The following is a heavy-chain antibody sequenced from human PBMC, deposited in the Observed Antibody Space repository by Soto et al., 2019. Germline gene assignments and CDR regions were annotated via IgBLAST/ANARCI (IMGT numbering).Heavy chain of an antibody. CDR2: IYYSGST. Sequence: PSETLSLTCTVSGGSISSGGYYWSWIRQHPGKGLEWIGYIYYSGSTYYNPSLKSRVTISVDTSKNQFSLKLSSVTAADTAVYYCARCRTPADYGDYGAYYFDYWGQGTLVTVSS. D-gene: IGHD4-17*01. CDR3: ARCRTPADYGDYGAYYFDY. V-gene: IGHV4-31*03. J-gene: IGHJ4*02. CDR1: GGSISSGGYY.